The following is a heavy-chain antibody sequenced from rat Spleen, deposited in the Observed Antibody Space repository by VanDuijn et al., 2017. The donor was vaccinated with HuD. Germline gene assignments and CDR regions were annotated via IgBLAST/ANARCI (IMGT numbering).Heavy chain of an antibody. J-gene: IGHJ1*01. CDR1: GFTFSDYY. CDR3: TTLSLF. CDR2: ISYEGSST. Sequence: EVQLVESGGGLVQPGGSLKLSCAASGFTFSDYYMAWVRQAPTKGLEWVASISYEGSSTYYGDSVKGRFTISRDNAKTTLYLQMDSLRSEDTATYYCTTLSLFWGPGTMVTVSS. V-gene: IGHV5-20*01.